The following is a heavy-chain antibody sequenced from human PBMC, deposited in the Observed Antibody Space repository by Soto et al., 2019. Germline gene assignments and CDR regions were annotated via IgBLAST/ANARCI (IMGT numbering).Heavy chain of an antibody. J-gene: IGHJ4*02. Sequence: PGRSLALMSAASGLIFDDYEIDWVRQAPGKGLEWVSGISWNSGSIGYADSVKGRFTISRDNAKNSLYLQMNSLRAEDTALYYCAKDTFSSVYYPDFDYCGQITLVT. V-gene: IGHV3-9*01. CDR1: GLIFDDYE. D-gene: IGHD3-22*01. CDR2: ISWNSGSI. CDR3: AKDTFSSVYYPDFDY.